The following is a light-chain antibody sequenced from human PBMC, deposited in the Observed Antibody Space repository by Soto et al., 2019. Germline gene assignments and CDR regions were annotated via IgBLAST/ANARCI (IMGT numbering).Light chain of an antibody. CDR3: QQYNSYSGM. J-gene: IGKJ1*01. CDR2: AAS. CDR1: QSISSY. Sequence: DIQMTQSPSSLSSSVGGRVTITCLASQSISSYLNWYQQKPGKAPKLLIYAASSLESGVPSRFSGNGSGTEFTLTISGLQPDDFASYYCQQYNSYSGMFGQGTKVDIK. V-gene: IGKV1-5*01.